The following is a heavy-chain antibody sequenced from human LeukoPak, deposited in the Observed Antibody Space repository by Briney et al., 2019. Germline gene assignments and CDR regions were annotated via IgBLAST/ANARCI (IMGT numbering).Heavy chain of an antibody. CDR3: ARWTDWYFDL. J-gene: IGHJ2*01. V-gene: IGHV3-7*01. D-gene: IGHD2-21*02. CDR2: IKEDGSDK. CDR1: GISFXNYW. Sequence: GGSLRLSCAASGISFXNYWMTWIRQAPEXXXQWVANIKEDGSDKNYADTVKGRFTISRDNAKNLLYLQMNSLRAEDTAVYYCARWTDWYFDLWGRGTLVTVSS.